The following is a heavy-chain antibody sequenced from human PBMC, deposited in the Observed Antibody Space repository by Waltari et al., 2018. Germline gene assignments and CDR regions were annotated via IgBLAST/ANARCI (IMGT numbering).Heavy chain of an antibody. CDR2: IRGDGGST. V-gene: IGHV3-23*01. D-gene: IGHD3-10*01. CDR3: ATSKGLWFGERKAFDI. CDR1: GFTFSSYA. J-gene: IGHJ3*02. Sequence: EVQLMESGGGLVQPGGSLRLSCAASGFTFSSYAMSWVRQAPGKGLDWVSSIRGDGGSTYYPDSVKGRFTISRANSKNTLYLQMNSLRAEDTAVYYCATSKGLWFGERKAFDIWGQGTMVTVSS.